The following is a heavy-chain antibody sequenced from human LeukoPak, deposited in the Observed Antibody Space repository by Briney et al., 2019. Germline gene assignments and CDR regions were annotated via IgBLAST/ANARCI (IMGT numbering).Heavy chain of an antibody. CDR2: INSDGSST. CDR1: GFTFSSHW. CDR3: ATHSGTKSGIGSFDM. D-gene: IGHD1-26*01. V-gene: IGHV3-74*01. J-gene: IGHJ3*02. Sequence: PGGSLRLSCAASGFTFSSHWMYWVRQAPGKGLVWVSRINSDGSSTSYADSVRGRFSISRDNSKSTLYLQMNSLRADDTANYYCATHSGTKSGIGSFDMWGQGTMVTVSS.